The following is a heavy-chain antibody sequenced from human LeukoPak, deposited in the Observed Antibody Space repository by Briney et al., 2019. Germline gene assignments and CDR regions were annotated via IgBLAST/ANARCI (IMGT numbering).Heavy chain of an antibody. V-gene: IGHV1-69*05. J-gene: IGHJ6*03. CDR3: ARVLESQYYYYYYMDV. CDR2: IIPIFGTA. D-gene: IGHD3-3*01. Sequence: SVKVSCKASGGTFSSYAISWVRQAPGQGLEWMGGIIPIFGTANYAQKFQGRVTITTDESTSTAYMELRSLRSDDTAVYYCARVLESQYYYYYYMDVWGKRTTVTVSS. CDR1: GGTFSSYA.